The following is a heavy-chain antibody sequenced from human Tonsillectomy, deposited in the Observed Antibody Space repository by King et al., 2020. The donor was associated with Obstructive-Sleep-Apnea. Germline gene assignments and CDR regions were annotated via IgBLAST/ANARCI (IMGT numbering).Heavy chain of an antibody. D-gene: IGHD3-22*01. CDR2: INPNSGGT. CDR3: ARTLYYYDSGGDLAY. Sequence: QLVQSGAEVKKPGASVKVSCKASGYTFTGYYMHWVRQAPGQGLEWMGWINPNSGGTNYAQKFQGRVTMTRDTSINTAYMELSRLRSDDTAVYYCARTLYYYDSGGDLAYWGQGTLVTVSS. V-gene: IGHV1-2*02. CDR1: GYTFTGYY. J-gene: IGHJ4*02.